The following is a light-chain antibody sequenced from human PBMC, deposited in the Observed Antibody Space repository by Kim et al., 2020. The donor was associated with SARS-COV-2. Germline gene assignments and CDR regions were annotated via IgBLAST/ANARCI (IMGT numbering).Light chain of an antibody. J-gene: IGKJ4*01. CDR3: QQFNSHPLT. Sequence: AIQLTQSPSSLSASVGDRVTLTCRASQGISSALVWYQQKPGTAPKLLIYDASSLQSGVPSRFSGSGSGTDFTLTISSLQPEDFATYYCQQFNSHPLTFGGGTKVDIK. V-gene: IGKV1-13*02. CDR2: DAS. CDR1: QGISSA.